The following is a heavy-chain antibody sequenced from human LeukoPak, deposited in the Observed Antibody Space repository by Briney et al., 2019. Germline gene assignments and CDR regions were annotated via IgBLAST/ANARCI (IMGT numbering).Heavy chain of an antibody. CDR3: AKGGRGLYNWFDP. CDR1: GFTFDDYA. Sequence: GRSLRLSRAASGFTFDDYAMHWVRQAPGKGLEWVSGISWNSGSIGYADSVKGRFTISRDNAKNSLYLQMNSLRAEDTALYYCAKGGRGLYNWFDPWGQGTLVTVSS. D-gene: IGHD3-10*01. V-gene: IGHV3-9*01. J-gene: IGHJ5*02. CDR2: ISWNSGSI.